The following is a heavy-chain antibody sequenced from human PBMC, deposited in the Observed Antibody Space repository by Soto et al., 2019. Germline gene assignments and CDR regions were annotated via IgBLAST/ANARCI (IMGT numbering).Heavy chain of an antibody. D-gene: IGHD3-3*01. CDR2: IYYSGST. CDR3: ARLTIFGVVNGWFDP. V-gene: IGHV4-39*01. CDR1: GGSISSSSFY. Sequence: PSETLSLTCTVSGGSISSSSFYWGWVRQPPGKGLEWIGNIYYSGSTYYNPSLKSRVTISVDTSKNQFSLKLSSVTAADTAVYYCARLTIFGVVNGWFDPWGQGTLVTVSS. J-gene: IGHJ5*02.